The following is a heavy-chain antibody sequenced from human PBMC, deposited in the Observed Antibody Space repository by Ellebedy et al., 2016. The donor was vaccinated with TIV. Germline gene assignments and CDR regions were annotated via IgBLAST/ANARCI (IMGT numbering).Heavy chain of an antibody. V-gene: IGHV3-7*01. Sequence: PGGSLRLSCAASGFTFSSNWMRWVRQAPGKGLELVAKIKEDGSLKYYVDAVKGRFAISRDNAKNSLYLQMNSLRDEDTAVYYCARGDASGWHIDDWGQGTLVSVSS. D-gene: IGHD6-19*01. CDR1: GFTFSSNW. CDR2: IKEDGSLK. J-gene: IGHJ4*02. CDR3: ARGDASGWHIDD.